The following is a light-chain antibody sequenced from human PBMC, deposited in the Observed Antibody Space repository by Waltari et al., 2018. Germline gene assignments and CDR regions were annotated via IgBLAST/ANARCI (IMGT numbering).Light chain of an antibody. V-gene: IGKV3-20*01. CDR1: QSVGKY. J-gene: IGKJ1*01. CDR2: HAS. CDR3: QKYDYLPAT. Sequence: VLTQSPGTLSLSPGERATLSCRASQSVGKYLAWYQQKPGQAPRILIYHASTSAPGIPDRFSGSGSGTDFSLTISRLEPEDFAVYYCQKYDYLPATFGQGTKVEIK.